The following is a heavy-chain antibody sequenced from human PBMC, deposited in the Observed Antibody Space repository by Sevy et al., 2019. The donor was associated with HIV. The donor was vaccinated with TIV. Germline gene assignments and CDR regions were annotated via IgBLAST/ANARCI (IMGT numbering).Heavy chain of an antibody. V-gene: IGHV1-2*02. Sequence: ASVKVSCKASGYTFTGYYMHWVRQAPGQGLEWMGWINPNSGGTNYAQNFQGRVTMTRDTSISTAYMELSRLRSDDTAVYYCARGLWFGDRKSGMDVWGQGTTVTVSS. CDR2: INPNSGGT. J-gene: IGHJ6*02. CDR1: GYTFTGYY. CDR3: ARGLWFGDRKSGMDV. D-gene: IGHD3-10*01.